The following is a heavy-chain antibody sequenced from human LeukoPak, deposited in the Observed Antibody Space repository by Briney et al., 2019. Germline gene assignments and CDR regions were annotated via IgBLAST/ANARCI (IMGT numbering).Heavy chain of an antibody. D-gene: IGHD6-19*01. CDR2: FDPEDGET. CDR3: ATLGIYSSGWDFDY. V-gene: IGHV1-24*01. J-gene: IGHJ4*02. CDR1: GYTLTELS. Sequence: EASVKVSCKVSGYTLTELSMHWVRQAPGKGLEWMGGFDPEDGETIYAQKFQGRVTMTEDTSTDTAYMELSSLRSEDTAVYYCATLGIYSSGWDFDYWGQGTLVTVSS.